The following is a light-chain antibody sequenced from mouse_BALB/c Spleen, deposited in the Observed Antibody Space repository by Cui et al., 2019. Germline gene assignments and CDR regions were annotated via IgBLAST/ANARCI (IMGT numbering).Light chain of an antibody. Sequence: DIVMTQSPKFMSTSVGDRVSITCKASQDVGTAVAWYQQKPGQSPKLLIYWASTRHTGVPDRFTGSGSGTDFTLTISNVQSEDVADYFCQQYSSYPLTFGGVTKLEIK. V-gene: IGKV6-23*01. CDR3: QQYSSYPLT. CDR2: WAS. CDR1: QDVGTA. J-gene: IGKJ2*01.